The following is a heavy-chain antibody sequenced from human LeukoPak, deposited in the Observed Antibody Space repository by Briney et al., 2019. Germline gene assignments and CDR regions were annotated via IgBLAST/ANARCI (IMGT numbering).Heavy chain of an antibody. CDR1: GFRGFTFSSYA. D-gene: IGHD3-10*01. V-gene: IGHV3-30*04. CDR3: AKDPSSSYYGSTKLDY. J-gene: IGHJ4*02. Sequence: GGSLRLSCAASGFRGFTFSSYAMHWVRQAPGEGPEWVAVVSYDGGNKYYADSVKGRFTISRDNSKNTLYLQMNSLRAEDTAVYYCAKDPSSSYYGSTKLDYWGQGTLVTVSS. CDR2: VSYDGGNK.